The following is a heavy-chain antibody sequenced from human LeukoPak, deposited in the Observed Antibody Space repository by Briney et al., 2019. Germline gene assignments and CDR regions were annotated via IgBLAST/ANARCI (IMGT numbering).Heavy chain of an antibody. CDR2: IKQDGSEK. J-gene: IGHJ6*02. V-gene: IGHV3-7*02. Sequence: GGSLRLSCAASGFTFSSYWMSWVRQAPGKGLEWVADIKQDGSEKYYVDSVKGRFTISRDNAKNSLYLQMNSLRAEDTAVYYCARVLLSGWFTNYYYYYGMDVWGQGTTVTVSS. CDR1: GFTFSSYW. CDR3: ARVLLSGWFTNYYYYYGMDV. D-gene: IGHD6-19*01.